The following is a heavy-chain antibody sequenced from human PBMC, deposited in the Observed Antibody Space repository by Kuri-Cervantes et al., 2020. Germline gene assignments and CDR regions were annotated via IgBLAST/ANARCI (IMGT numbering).Heavy chain of an antibody. D-gene: IGHD7-27*01. Sequence: GGSLRLSCAASGFTSSSYGMHWVRQAPGKGLEWVAVISYDGSNKYYADSVKGRFTISRDNSKNTLYLQMNSLRAEDTAVYYCAKCGLGIGWYFDLWGRGTLVTVSS. CDR3: AKCGLGIGWYFDL. J-gene: IGHJ2*01. CDR2: ISYDGSNK. V-gene: IGHV3-30*18. CDR1: GFTSSSYG.